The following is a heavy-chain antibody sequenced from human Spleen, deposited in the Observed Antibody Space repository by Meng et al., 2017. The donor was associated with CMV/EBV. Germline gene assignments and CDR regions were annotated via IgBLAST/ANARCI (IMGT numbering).Heavy chain of an antibody. CDR2: IKQDGSEK. D-gene: IGHD3-22*01. CDR3: ARDVIEGDY. V-gene: IGHV3-7*01. CDR1: GFTFSSYW. J-gene: IGHJ4*02. Sequence: GESLKISCAASGFTFSSYWMSWVRQAPGKGLEWVANIKQDGSEKYYVDSVKGRFTISRDNAKNSLYLQMNSLRVEDTAVYYCARDVIEGDYWGQGTLVTVSS.